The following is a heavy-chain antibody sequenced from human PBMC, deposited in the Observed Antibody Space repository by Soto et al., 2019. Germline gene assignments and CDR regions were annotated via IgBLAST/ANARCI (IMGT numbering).Heavy chain of an antibody. V-gene: IGHV1-18*01. J-gene: IGHJ6*02. CDR3: ARVETPRSTTPYGMDV. CDR2: ISAYNGNT. D-gene: IGHD2-21*02. Sequence: ASVKVSCKASGYTFTSYGISWVRQAPGQGLEWMGWISAYNGNTNYAQKLQGRVTMTTDTSTSTAYMELRSLRSDDTAVYYCARVETPRSTTPYGMDVWGQGTTVTVSS. CDR1: GYTFTSYG.